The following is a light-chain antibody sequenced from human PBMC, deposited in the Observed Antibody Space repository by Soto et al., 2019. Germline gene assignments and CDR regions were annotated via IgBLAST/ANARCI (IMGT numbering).Light chain of an antibody. CDR3: TSYAGRNIWV. CDR1: NNDIGGYNS. V-gene: IGLV2-14*01. CDR2: GVT. Sequence: QSALTQPASVSGSPGQSITISCTGSNNDIGGYNSVSWYQQHPDKAPKLLIFGVTNRPSGVSDRFSGSKSGNTASLTISALQAEDEADYYCTSYAGRNIWVFGGGTQLTVL. J-gene: IGLJ3*02.